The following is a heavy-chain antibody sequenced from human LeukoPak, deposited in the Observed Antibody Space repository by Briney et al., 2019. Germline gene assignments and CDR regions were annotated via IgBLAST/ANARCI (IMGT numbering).Heavy chain of an antibody. D-gene: IGHD3-22*01. J-gene: IGHJ5*02. V-gene: IGHV3-23*01. CDR3: AKRGPYYYDSSGYWFDP. CDR2: IGGSGTRT. CDR1: GFTFTTYG. Sequence: GGTLRLSCSASGFTFTTYGMNWVRQAPGKGLEWVSGIGGSGTRTYYADSVKGRFTISRDNSKNTLYLQMNSLRAEDTAVYYCAKRGPYYYDSSGYWFDPWGQGTLVTVSS.